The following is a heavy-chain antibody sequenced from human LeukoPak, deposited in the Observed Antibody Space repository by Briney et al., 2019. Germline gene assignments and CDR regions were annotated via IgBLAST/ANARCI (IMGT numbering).Heavy chain of an antibody. Sequence: GGSLRLSCAASGFTFDDYAVHWVRQAQGKGLEWVSGISWNSGSIGYADSVKGRFTISRDNAKNSLYLQMNSLRAEDTALYYCAKAAVAATGGAFDIWGQGTMVTVSS. CDR3: AKAAVAATGGAFDI. CDR2: ISWNSGSI. J-gene: IGHJ3*02. CDR1: GFTFDDYA. V-gene: IGHV3-9*01. D-gene: IGHD6-19*01.